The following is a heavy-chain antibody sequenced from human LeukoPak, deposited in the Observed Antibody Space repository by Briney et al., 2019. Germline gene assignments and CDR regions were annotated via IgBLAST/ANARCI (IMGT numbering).Heavy chain of an antibody. CDR2: IYYTGSI. D-gene: IGHD3-22*01. Sequence: SETLSLTCTVSGASISSGDYYWNWIRQSPGKGLEWVGYIYYTGSIYYNPSLKSRVIISVDTSKNQFSLNLSSVTAADTAVYYCARGLLSRDYDSSGFGYRGQGTLVTVSS. CDR3: ARGLLSRDYDSSGFGY. J-gene: IGHJ4*02. CDR1: GASISSGDYY. V-gene: IGHV4-30-4*01.